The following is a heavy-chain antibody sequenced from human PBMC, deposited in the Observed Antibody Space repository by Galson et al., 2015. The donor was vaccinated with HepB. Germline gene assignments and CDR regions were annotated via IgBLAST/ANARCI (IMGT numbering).Heavy chain of an antibody. V-gene: IGHV4-34*01. D-gene: IGHD6-13*01. CDR1: GGSFSGYY. J-gene: IGHJ3*02. CDR3: ARAGGAAADAFDI. Sequence: SETLSLTCAVYGGSFSGYYWSWFRQPPGKGLEWIGKINHSGSTNYNPSLKSRVTISVDTSKNQFSLKLSSVTAADTAVYYCARAGGAAADAFDIWGQGTMVTVSS. CDR2: INHSGST.